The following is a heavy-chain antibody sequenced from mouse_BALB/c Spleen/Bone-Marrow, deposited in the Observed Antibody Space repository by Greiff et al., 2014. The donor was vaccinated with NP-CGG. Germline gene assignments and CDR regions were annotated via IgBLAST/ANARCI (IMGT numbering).Heavy chain of an antibody. CDR3: TRGDYGSYGAMDC. V-gene: IGHV3-1*02. CDR2: IHYSGNT. Sequence: EVQLQQSGPDLVKPSQSLSLTCTVTGYSITSGYSWHWIRQFPGNKLEWVGYIHYSGNTNYNPSLKSRISIIRDTSKNQFFLQLISVTTEDTATYYCTRGDYGSYGAMDCWGQGTSVTVSS. D-gene: IGHD2-1*01. J-gene: IGHJ4*01. CDR1: GYSITSGYS.